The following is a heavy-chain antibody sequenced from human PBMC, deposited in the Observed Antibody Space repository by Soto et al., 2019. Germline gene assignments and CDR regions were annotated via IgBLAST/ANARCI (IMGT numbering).Heavy chain of an antibody. Sequence: EVQLVESGGGLVQPGGSLRLSCAASGFTFSDHYMDWVRQAPGKGLEWVGRTRNKANSYTTEYAASVKGRFTISRDDSKNSLYLQMNSLKTEDTAVYYCARTYDSSGYTFDYWGQGTLVTVS. CDR2: TRNKANSYTT. CDR1: GFTFSDHY. V-gene: IGHV3-72*01. D-gene: IGHD3-22*01. CDR3: ARTYDSSGYTFDY. J-gene: IGHJ4*02.